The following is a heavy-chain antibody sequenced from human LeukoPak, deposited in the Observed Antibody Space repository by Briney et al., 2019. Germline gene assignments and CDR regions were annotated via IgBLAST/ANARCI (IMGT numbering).Heavy chain of an antibody. V-gene: IGHV3-48*04. CDR1: GFTFSADW. CDR3: ARDSPHYDYVWGRIDY. J-gene: IGHJ4*02. CDR2: ISSSGSTI. Sequence: GGSLRLSCAASGFTFSADWMAWVRQAPGKGLEWVSYISSSGSTIYYADSVKGRFTISRDNAKNSLYLQMNSLRAEDTAVYYCARDSPHYDYVWGRIDYWGQGTLVTVSS. D-gene: IGHD3-16*01.